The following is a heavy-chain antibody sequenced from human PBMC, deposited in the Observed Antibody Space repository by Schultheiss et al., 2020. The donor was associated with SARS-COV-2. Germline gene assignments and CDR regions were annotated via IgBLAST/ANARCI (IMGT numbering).Heavy chain of an antibody. CDR2: INHSGST. J-gene: IGHJ5*02. CDR3: ARETLGTLVQGNWFDP. V-gene: IGHV4-61*08. Sequence: SETLSLTCAVSGGSISSGGYSWSWIRQPPGKGLEWIGEINHSGSTNYNPSLKSRVTISVDTSKNQFSLKLSSVTAADTAVYYCARETLGTLVQGNWFDPWGQGTLVTVSS. CDR1: GGSISSGGYS. D-gene: IGHD3-10*01.